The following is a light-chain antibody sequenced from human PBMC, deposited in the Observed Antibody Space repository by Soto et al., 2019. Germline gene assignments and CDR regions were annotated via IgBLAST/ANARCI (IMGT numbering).Light chain of an antibody. J-gene: IGKJ4*01. Sequence: EIVMTQSPVTLSVSPWERVTLSCRASQSVSSNLAWYQQKPGQAPSLLIYGAFTRATGIPARFSGSGSGTDFTLTISSLEPEDFAVYYCQQRSNWPPTFGGGTKVDI. CDR2: GAF. CDR3: QQRSNWPPT. V-gene: IGKV3-11*01. CDR1: QSVSSN.